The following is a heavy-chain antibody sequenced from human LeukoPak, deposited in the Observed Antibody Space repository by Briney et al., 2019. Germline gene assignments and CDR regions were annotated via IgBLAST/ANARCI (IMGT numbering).Heavy chain of an antibody. CDR1: GYTFTDSF. J-gene: IGHJ3*02. Sequence: ASVKVSCKASGYTFTDSFIHWVRQAPGQGPEWMGRMNANSGVTMYAQTLQDRVTMTRDTSISTAYMELSRLTSDDAAVYYCARAPVQLERKSAFDIWGQGTMVTVSS. D-gene: IGHD1-1*01. CDR2: MNANSGVT. CDR3: ARAPVQLERKSAFDI. V-gene: IGHV1-2*06.